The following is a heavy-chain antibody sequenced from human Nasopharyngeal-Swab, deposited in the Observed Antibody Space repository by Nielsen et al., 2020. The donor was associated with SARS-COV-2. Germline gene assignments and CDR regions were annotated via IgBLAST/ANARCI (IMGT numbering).Heavy chain of an antibody. D-gene: IGHD1-1*01. V-gene: IGHV3-74*01. J-gene: IGHJ4*02. CDR2: IHKDGKTT. CDR3: ARETSDTGMYYFDS. CDR1: GFTFSSYW. Sequence: GVLKISCAASGFTFSSYWMHWVRQAPGKGLVWVSRIHKDGKTTTYADSVKGRFTISRDNAKSTLYLQMNSLRAEDTAVYYCARETSDTGMYYFDSWGQGTLVAVSS.